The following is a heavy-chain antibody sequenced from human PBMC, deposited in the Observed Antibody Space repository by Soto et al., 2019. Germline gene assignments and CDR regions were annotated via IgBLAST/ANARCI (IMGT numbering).Heavy chain of an antibody. D-gene: IGHD6-19*01. J-gene: IGHJ4*02. Sequence: PGGSLRLSCAASGFTFSSYAMHWVRQAPGKGLEWVSGISGSGDSTYYADSVKGRFTVSRDNSKNTLYLQMNSLRAEDTAVFYCAKERSSGWSFDYWGQGTQVTVSS. CDR1: GFTFSSYA. CDR3: AKERSSGWSFDY. V-gene: IGHV3-23*01. CDR2: ISGSGDST.